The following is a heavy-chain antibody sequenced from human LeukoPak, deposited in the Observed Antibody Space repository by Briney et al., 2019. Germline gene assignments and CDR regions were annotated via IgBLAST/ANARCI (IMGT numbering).Heavy chain of an antibody. V-gene: IGHV3-20*01. CDR3: ARDCYDSSGYGDAFDI. CDR1: GFTFSSYS. J-gene: IGHJ3*02. D-gene: IGHD3-22*01. Sequence: GGPRRLSSAAPGFTFSSYSMSWVRQAQWKGLESVSGHNWTGGSTGSADSVKGRFTISSDNAKNSLYLQMNSLRAEDTALYHCARDCYDSSGYGDAFDIWGQGTMVTVSS. CDR2: HNWTGGST.